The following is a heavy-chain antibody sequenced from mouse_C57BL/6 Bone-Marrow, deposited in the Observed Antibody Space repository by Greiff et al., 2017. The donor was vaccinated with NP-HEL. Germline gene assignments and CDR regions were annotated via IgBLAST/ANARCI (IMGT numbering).Heavy chain of an antibody. V-gene: IGHV1-15*01. Sequence: QVQLKQSGAELVRPGASVTLSCKASGYTFTDYEMHWVKQTPVHGLEWIGAIDPETGGTAYNQKFKGKAILTADKSSSTAYMELRSLTSEDSAVYYCTRFLGLAYWGQGTLVTVSA. CDR3: TRFLGLAY. CDR2: IDPETGGT. J-gene: IGHJ3*01. D-gene: IGHD4-1*01. CDR1: GYTFTDYE.